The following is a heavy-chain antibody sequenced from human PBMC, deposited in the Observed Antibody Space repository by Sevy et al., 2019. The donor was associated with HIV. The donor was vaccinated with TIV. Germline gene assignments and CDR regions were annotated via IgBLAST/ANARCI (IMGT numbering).Heavy chain of an antibody. CDR1: GFTFSSYA. CDR3: ARGLLWFGELLNYYYGMDV. V-gene: IGHV3-23*01. CDR2: ISGSGGST. D-gene: IGHD3-10*01. Sequence: GGSLRLSCAASGFTFSSYAMSWVHQAPGKGLEWVSAISGSGGSTYYADSVKGRFTISRDNSKNTLYLQMNSLRAEDTAVYYCARGLLWFGELLNYYYGMDVWGQGTTVTVSS. J-gene: IGHJ6*02.